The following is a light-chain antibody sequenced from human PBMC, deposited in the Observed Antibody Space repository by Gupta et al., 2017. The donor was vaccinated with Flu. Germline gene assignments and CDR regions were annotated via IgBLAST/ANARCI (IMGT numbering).Light chain of an antibody. CDR1: ILSNSY. V-gene: IGLV3-19*01. CDR2: AKN. CDR3: NSRESTDNHQEV. J-gene: IGLJ2*01. Sequence: SSELPQYSAVSLAFVQTVRITCRGDILSNSYATWYQPEPGQAPCLVIYAKNVRPSGSPDRCSGSGSGNTASLTITGAQAEDEADYYCNSRESTDNHQEVFGGGTKLTVL.